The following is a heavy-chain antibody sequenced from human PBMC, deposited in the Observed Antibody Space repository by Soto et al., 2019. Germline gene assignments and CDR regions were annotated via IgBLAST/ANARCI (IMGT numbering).Heavy chain of an antibody. CDR3: AKDPLGGSYRPLNFDY. CDR1: GFTFSSYA. J-gene: IGHJ4*02. V-gene: IGHV3-23*01. Sequence: GGSLRLSCAASGFTFSSYAMSWVRQAPGKGLEWVSAISGSGGSTYYADSVKGRFTISRGNSKNTLYLQMNSLRAEDTAVYYCAKDPLGGSYRPLNFDYWGQGTLVTVSS. D-gene: IGHD3-16*02. CDR2: ISGSGGST.